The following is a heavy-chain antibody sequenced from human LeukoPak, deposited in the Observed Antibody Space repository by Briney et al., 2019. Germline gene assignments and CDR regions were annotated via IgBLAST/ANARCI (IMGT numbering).Heavy chain of an antibody. CDR1: GGSISSYY. CDR2: IYYSGST. D-gene: IGHD3-22*01. V-gene: IGHV4-59*01. Sequence: SETLSLTCTVSGGSISSYYWSWIRQPPGKGLEWIGYIYYSGSTNYNPSLKSRVTISVYTSKNQFSLKLSSVTAADTAVYYCARLKYYYDSSGYRAEYFKHWGQGTLVTVSS. CDR3: ARLKYYYDSSGYRAEYFKH. J-gene: IGHJ1*01.